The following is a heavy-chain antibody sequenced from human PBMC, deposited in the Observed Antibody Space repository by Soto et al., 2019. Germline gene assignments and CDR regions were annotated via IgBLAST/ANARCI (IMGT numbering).Heavy chain of an antibody. CDR1: GYTFTSYA. V-gene: IGHV1-3*01. CDR3: ARDASSKYCSGGSCYFDY. CDR2: INAGNGNT. J-gene: IGHJ4*02. Sequence: QVQLVQSGAEVKKPGASVKVSCKASGYTFTSYAMHWVRQAPGQRLEWMGWINAGNGNTKYSQKFQGRVTITRDTSASTDYMELSSLRSEDTAVYYCARDASSKYCSGGSCYFDYWGQGTLVTVSS. D-gene: IGHD2-15*01.